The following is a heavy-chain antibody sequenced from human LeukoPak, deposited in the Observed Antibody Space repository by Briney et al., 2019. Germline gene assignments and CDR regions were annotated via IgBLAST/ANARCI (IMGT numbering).Heavy chain of an antibody. CDR1: GFTFSSYG. J-gene: IGHJ4*02. V-gene: IGHV3-23*01. CDR3: VKSPYSSAWLHYY. D-gene: IGHD6-19*01. CDR2: ISGSGGST. Sequence: GGTLRLSCAASGFTFSSYGMSWVRQAPGKGLEWISAISGSGGSTYYADSVKGRFTIFRDNFKNTLYLQLNSLRAEDTAVYYCVKSPYSSAWLHYYWGQGTLVTVSS.